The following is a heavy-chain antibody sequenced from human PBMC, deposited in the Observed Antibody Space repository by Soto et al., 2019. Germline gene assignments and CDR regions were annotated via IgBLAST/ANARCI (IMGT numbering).Heavy chain of an antibody. V-gene: IGHV1-46*01. Sequence: QVQLVQSGAEVKKPGASVKVSCKASGDTFTDYYIHWVREAPGQGLEWMGTVNPSGGHTTYAQHFLGRMTMTRDTSTSTLYMELTSLTSEDTAIYYCARGGHVVVVTAALDYWGQGTLVTVSS. D-gene: IGHD2-21*02. CDR1: GDTFTDYY. CDR3: ARGGHVVVVTAALDY. CDR2: VNPSGGHT. J-gene: IGHJ4*02.